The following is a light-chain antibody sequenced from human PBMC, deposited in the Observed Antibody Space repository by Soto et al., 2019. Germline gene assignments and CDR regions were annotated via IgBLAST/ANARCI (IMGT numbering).Light chain of an antibody. CDR3: QKYSSVPL. Sequence: DIQMTQSPSSLSASVGDRVTITCRASQGISNYIAWYQQKPGKAPKLLIYAASTLQSGVPSRFSGSGSGTDFTLTINSLQPGDVATYSCQKYSSVPLFGPGTKVDIK. CDR1: QGISNY. V-gene: IGKV1-27*01. CDR2: AAS. J-gene: IGKJ3*01.